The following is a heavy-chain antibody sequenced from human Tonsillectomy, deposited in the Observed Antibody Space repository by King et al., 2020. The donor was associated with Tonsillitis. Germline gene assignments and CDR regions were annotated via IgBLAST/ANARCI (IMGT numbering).Heavy chain of an antibody. V-gene: IGHV3-23*04. J-gene: IGHJ4*02. CDR1: GFTFSSYA. CDR3: AKVGPPGPYSSGYRYFDY. Sequence: VQLVESGGGLVQPGGSLRLSCAASGFTFSSYAMSWVRQAPGKGLEWVSAISGSGGSTYYADSVKGRFTISRDNSKNTLYLQMNSLRAEDTAVYYCAKVGPPGPYSSGYRYFDYWGQGTLVTVSS. D-gene: IGHD6-19*01. CDR2: ISGSGGST.